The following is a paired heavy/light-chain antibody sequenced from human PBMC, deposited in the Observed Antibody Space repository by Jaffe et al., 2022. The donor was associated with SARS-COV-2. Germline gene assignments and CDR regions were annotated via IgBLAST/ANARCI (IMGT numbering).Light chain of an antibody. CDR3: QHYIGSPALT. Sequence: DIVLTQSPDTLSLSPGERATLSCRASQSVSSNYLAWYQQKPGQAPRLLIYGASNRATGIPDRFSGSGSGTDFTLTISRLEPEDFAVYYCQHYIGSPALTFGGGTKVEIK. J-gene: IGKJ4*01. V-gene: IGKV3-20*01. CDR2: GAS. CDR1: QSVSSNY.
Heavy chain of an antibody. CDR3: ARVEVRSGSYYKGYFDY. CDR1: GFTFSGYA. CDR2: ISGSGGST. V-gene: IGHV3-23*04. J-gene: IGHJ4*02. D-gene: IGHD3-10*01. Sequence: EVQLVESGGGLVQPGGSLRLPCAASGFTFSGYAMSWVRQAPGKGLEWVSSISGSGGSTYYADSVEGRFTISRDNSKNTLYLQMNSLRAEDTAVYHCARVEVRSGSYYKGYFDYWGQGTLVTVSS.